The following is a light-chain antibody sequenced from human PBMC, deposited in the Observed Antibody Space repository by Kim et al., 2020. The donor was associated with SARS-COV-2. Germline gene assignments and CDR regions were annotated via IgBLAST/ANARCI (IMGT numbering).Light chain of an antibody. V-gene: IGKV3-20*01. J-gene: IGKJ5*01. CDR2: GTF. CDR1: QSVHSDY. Sequence: CPGERATLSCRASQSVHSDYLAGQQQKPGQAPRLLIYGTFTRVSGIPDRFSGSGSGTDFTLTISRLEPEDSAVYSCQQYAGSITFGQGTRLEIK. CDR3: QQYAGSIT.